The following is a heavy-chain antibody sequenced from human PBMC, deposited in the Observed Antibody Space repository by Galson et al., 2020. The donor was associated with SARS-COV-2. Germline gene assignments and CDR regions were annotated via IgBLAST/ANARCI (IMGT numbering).Heavy chain of an antibody. CDR2: MNPNSGNT. CDR1: GYTFTSYD. J-gene: IGHJ4*02. D-gene: IGHD6-13*01. V-gene: IGHV1-8*01. CDR3: ARGLEGYSSSWYQTPDFDY. Sequence: ASVKVSCKASGYTFTSYDINWVRQATGQGLEWMGWMNPNSGNTGYAQKFQGRVTMTRNTSISTAYMELSSLRSEDTAVYYCARGLEGYSSSWYQTPDFDYWGQGTLVTVSS.